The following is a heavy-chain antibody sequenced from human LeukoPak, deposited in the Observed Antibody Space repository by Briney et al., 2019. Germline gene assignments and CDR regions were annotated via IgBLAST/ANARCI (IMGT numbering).Heavy chain of an antibody. D-gene: IGHD3-10*01. V-gene: IGHV6-1*01. J-gene: IGHJ6*03. CDR1: GDSVSSNSAA. Sequence: SQTLSLTCAISGDSVSSNSAAWNWIRQSPSRGLEWLGRTHYRSEWYNDYAVSVKSRITINPDTSKNQFSLQLNSVTPEDTAVYYCVRWYGGSGLENYYYYMDVWGKGTTVTISS. CDR3: VRWYGGSGLENYYYYMDV. CDR2: THYRSEWYN.